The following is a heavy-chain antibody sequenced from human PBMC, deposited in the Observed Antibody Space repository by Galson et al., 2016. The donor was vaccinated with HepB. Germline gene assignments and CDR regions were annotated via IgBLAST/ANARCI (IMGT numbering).Heavy chain of an antibody. CDR3: ARVGASTWAEDIDY. CDR1: GFTFSNHW. Sequence: SLRLSCAASGFTFSNHWVSWVRQAPGKGLEWVATMKQDSRTIHYMDSVKGRFTISRDNAKNSLYLQMDELRAEDTALYYCARVGASTWAEDIDYWGQGTLVTVSS. V-gene: IGHV3-7*01. D-gene: IGHD3-10*01. CDR2: MKQDSRTI. J-gene: IGHJ4*02.